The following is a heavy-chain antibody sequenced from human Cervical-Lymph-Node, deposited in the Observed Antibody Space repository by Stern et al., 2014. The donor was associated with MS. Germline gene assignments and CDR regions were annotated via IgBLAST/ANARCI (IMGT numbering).Heavy chain of an antibody. CDR2: ITNVGST. J-gene: IGHJ4*02. V-gene: IGHV3-53*01. CDR3: ARDTSSPERSDW. Sequence: EVQLVESGGGVIQPGGSLRLSCTASGFTVSSDYMTWVRQAPGQGLEWVSLITNVGSTFYTDSVKGRFTISRGDAKNTVYLHMTSLRAEDTAMYYCARDTSSPERSDWWGQGTLVTVSS. D-gene: IGHD1-1*01. CDR1: GFTVSSDY.